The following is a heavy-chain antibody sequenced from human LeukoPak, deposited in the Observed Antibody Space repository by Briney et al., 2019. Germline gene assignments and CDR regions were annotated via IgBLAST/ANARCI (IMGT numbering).Heavy chain of an antibody. CDR2: IYSGGST. J-gene: IGHJ3*02. CDR1: GFTVSSNY. V-gene: IGHV3-66*01. Sequence: GGSLRLSCAASGFTVSSNYMSWVRQAPGKGLEWVSVIYSGGSTYYTDSVKGRFTISRDNSKNTLYLQMNSLRAEDTAVYYCARARYYDSSGYAIDAFDIWGQGTMVTVSS. CDR3: ARARYYDSSGYAIDAFDI. D-gene: IGHD3-22*01.